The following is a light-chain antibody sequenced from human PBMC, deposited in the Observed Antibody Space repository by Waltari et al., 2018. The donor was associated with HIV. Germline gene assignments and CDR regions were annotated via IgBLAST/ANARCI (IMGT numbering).Light chain of an antibody. Sequence: ETVMTQSPLSLPVTLGEPASFPCRSSQSLLNTNGYDYLDWYLQKPGQSPQLLIYLASNRASGVPDRFSGSGSGSNFTLRVSRVEADDVGVYYCMQPLHTPITFGQGTRLEIK. CDR1: QSLLNTNGYDY. J-gene: IGKJ5*01. V-gene: IGKV2-28*01. CDR3: MQPLHTPIT. CDR2: LAS.